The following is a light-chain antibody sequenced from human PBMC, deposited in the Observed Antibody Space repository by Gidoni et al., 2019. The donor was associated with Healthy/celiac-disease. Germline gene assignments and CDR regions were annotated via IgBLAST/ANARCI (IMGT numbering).Light chain of an antibody. Sequence: EIVLTQSPATLSLSPGERATLSCRASQSVSSYLAWSQQKPGQAPRLLIYDASNRATGIPARFSGSGSGTDFTLTISSLEPEDFAVYYCQQRSNPITFXXXTRLEIK. J-gene: IGKJ5*01. CDR1: QSVSSY. CDR2: DAS. CDR3: QQRSNPIT. V-gene: IGKV3-11*01.